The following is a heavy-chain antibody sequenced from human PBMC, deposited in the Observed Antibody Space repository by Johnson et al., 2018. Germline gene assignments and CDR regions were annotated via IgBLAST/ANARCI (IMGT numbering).Heavy chain of an antibody. CDR1: GFTFDDYA. Sequence: VQLVQSGGGLVQPGRSXRLSCAGSGFTFDDYAMHWVRQPPGKGLEWVSGISWNSGRIGYADSVKGRFTISRDNAKNSLYLQINSLRAEDTGFYYCAKAFYSGEIPDDDGFDIWGQGTMVTVSS. CDR3: AKAFYSGEIPDDDGFDI. D-gene: IGHD4-11*01. CDR2: ISWNSGRI. V-gene: IGHV3-9*01. J-gene: IGHJ3*02.